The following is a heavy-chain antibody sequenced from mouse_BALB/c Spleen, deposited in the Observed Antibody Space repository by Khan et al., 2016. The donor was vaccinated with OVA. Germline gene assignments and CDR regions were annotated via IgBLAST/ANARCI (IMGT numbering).Heavy chain of an antibody. CDR3: AKKYASWFAY. V-gene: IGHV1-77*01. Sequence: QVQLQQSGPELVKPGGSVKMSCKASGYTFTDYVINWVKQRNGQGLEWIGEIYPGSGTTYYNEKFKGKATLSADKSSNTAYMQLSSLTSEDSAVYCCAKKYASWFAYWGQGTLVTVSA. CDR1: GYTFTDYV. J-gene: IGHJ3*01. D-gene: IGHD2-10*02. CDR2: IYPGSGTT.